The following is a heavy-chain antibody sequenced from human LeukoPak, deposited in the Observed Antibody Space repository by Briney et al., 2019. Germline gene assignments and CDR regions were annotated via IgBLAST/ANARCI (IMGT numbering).Heavy chain of an antibody. CDR3: ARGXXXXGVXXXDX. J-gene: IGHJ4*02. CDR2: INPNNGGA. CDR1: GYTFTGYY. V-gene: IGHV1-2*02. Sequence: ASVKVSCKASGYTFTGYYIHWVRQAPGQGLEWMGWINPNNGGAYYAQKFQGSITMTRDTSISTAYMELSRLRSDDTAVYYCARGXXXXGVXXXDXWGQGTLXTVSS. D-gene: IGHD3-3*01.